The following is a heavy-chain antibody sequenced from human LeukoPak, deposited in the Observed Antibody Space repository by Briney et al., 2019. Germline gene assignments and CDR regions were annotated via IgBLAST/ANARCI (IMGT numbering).Heavy chain of an antibody. CDR3: ARDHICDGLGSSN. Sequence: VASVKVSCKASGYTFTSYDINWVRQATGQGLEWMGCMNPNSSNTDYAQKLQGRVTITTDTSTSTAYLQLNSLRSDDTAVYYCARDHICDGLGSSNWGEGTMVTVCS. V-gene: IGHV1-8*03. D-gene: IGHD3-10*01. CDR1: GYTFTSYD. J-gene: IGHJ4*02. CDR2: MNPNSSNT.